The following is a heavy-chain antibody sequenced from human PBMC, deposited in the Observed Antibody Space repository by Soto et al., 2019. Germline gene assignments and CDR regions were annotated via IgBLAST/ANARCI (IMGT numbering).Heavy chain of an antibody. CDR3: ARIITIFGVVISDNWFDP. CDR2: IYYSGST. Sequence: SETLSLTCTVSGGSISSSSYYWGWIRQPPGKGLEWIGSIYYSGSTYYNPSLKSRVTISVDTSKNQFSLKLSSVTAADTAVYYCARIITIFGVVISDNWFDPWGQGTLVTVSS. J-gene: IGHJ5*02. D-gene: IGHD3-3*01. V-gene: IGHV4-39*01. CDR1: GGSISSSSYY.